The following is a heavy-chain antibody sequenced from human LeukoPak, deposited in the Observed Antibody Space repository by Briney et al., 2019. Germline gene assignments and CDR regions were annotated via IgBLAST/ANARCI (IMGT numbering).Heavy chain of an antibody. J-gene: IGHJ4*02. CDR1: GFTFSSYT. CDR3: ASLSRWSVDY. CDR2: ISSSSSYI. D-gene: IGHD6-13*01. Sequence: GGSLRLSCAASGFTFSSYTMNWVRQAPGKGLEWVSSISSSSSYIYFADSVKGRFTISRDNAKNSLYLQMNSLRAEDTAVYYCASLSRWSVDYWGQGTLVTVSS. V-gene: IGHV3-21*01.